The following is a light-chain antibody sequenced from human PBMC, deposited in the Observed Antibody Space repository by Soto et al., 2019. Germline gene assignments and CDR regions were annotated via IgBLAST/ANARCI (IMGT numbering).Light chain of an antibody. Sequence: ETVLTQSPGTLSLSPGERATLSCRASQSVSSSFLAWYQQKPGQAPRLLIYGASSRATGIPDRFSGSGSGTDFTLTISRLEPEDFAVYYCQQYGSSPNTFGQGTKVDIK. J-gene: IGKJ1*01. CDR1: QSVSSSF. CDR3: QQYGSSPNT. CDR2: GAS. V-gene: IGKV3-20*01.